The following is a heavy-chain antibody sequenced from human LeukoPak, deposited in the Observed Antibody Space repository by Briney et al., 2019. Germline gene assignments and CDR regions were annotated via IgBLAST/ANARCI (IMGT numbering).Heavy chain of an antibody. Sequence: ASVKVSCKVSGYTLTELSMHWVRQAPGKGLEWMGGFDPEDGETIYAQKFQGRVTMTEDTSASTAYMELSSLRSEDMAVYYCARSDDYYGSGSYDYWGQGTLVTVSS. CDR3: ARSDDYYGSGSYDY. J-gene: IGHJ4*02. V-gene: IGHV1-24*01. CDR2: FDPEDGET. D-gene: IGHD3-10*01. CDR1: GYTLTELS.